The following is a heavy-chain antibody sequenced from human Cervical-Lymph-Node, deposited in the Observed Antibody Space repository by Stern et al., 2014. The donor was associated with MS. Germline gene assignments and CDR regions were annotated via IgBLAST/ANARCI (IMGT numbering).Heavy chain of an antibody. V-gene: IGHV1-2*02. CDR3: ARVPEGPPGIAVAGTVDDY. Sequence: VQLVESGAEVKKPGASVKVSCKASGYTFTGYYMHWVRQAPGQGLEWMGWINPNSGGTNYAQKFQGRVTMTRDTSISTAYMELSRLRSDDTAVYYCARVPEGPPGIAVAGTVDDYWGQGTLVTVSS. J-gene: IGHJ4*02. CDR2: INPNSGGT. CDR1: GYTFTGYY. D-gene: IGHD6-13*01.